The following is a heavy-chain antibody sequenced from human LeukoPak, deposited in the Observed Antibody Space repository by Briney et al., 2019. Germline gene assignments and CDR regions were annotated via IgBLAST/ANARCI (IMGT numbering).Heavy chain of an antibody. J-gene: IGHJ4*02. CDR1: GFTFSSYW. CDR2: IKQDASQE. V-gene: IGHV3-7*01. Sequence: GGSLRLSCAASGFTFSSYWMSWVRQAPGKGPEWVAHIKQDASQEYHVDSVKGRFTISRDNAKDSLYLQMNSLRAEDTAVYYCARGVVYPAWSGPHWSDYWGQGALVTVSS. D-gene: IGHD3-3*01. CDR3: ARGVVYPAWSGPHWSDY.